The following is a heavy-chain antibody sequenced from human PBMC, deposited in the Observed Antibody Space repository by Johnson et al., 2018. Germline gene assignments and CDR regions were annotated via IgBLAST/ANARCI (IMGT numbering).Heavy chain of an antibody. CDR3: ARVYYYDSSAFDAFDI. V-gene: IGHV4-34*01. D-gene: IGHD3-22*01. CDR1: GGSFSGYY. CDR2: INHSGST. J-gene: IGHJ3*02. Sequence: QVQLQQWGAALLKPSETLSLTCAVYGGSFSGYYWSWIRQPPGKGLEWIGEINHSGSTNYNPSLKSRVTISVDTSKNQFSLKLSSVTAADTAVYYCARVYYYDSSAFDAFDIWGQGTTVTVSS.